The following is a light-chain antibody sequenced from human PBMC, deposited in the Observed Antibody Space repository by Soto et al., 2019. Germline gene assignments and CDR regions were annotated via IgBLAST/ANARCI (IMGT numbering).Light chain of an antibody. V-gene: IGKV1-27*01. CDR1: QGISTY. CDR2: AAS. J-gene: IGKJ3*01. CDR3: QKHNGAPFT. Sequence: DIQMTQSPSSLSASIGDRVTIICRASQGISTYLAWYQQKPGKVPKLLIYAASTLQSGVPSRFSGSGSGTDFTLTINNLQPEDVATYYCQKHNGAPFTFGPGTKVDIK.